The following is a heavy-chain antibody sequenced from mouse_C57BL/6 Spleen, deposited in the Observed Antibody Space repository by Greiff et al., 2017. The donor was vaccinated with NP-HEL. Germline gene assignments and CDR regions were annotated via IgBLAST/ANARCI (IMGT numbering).Heavy chain of an antibody. D-gene: IGHD1-1*01. V-gene: IGHV14-1*01. CDR3: TASHPSYYGGRDAD. Sequence: VQLQQSGAELVRPGASVKLSCTASGFNITDYYMHWVKQRPEQGLEWIGRIDPEDGDTEYAPKFQGKATMTADTSSNTAYMQLSSLTSEDTAVYYCTASHPSYYGGRDADWGQGTLVTVSA. CDR1: GFNITDYY. J-gene: IGHJ3*01. CDR2: IDPEDGDT.